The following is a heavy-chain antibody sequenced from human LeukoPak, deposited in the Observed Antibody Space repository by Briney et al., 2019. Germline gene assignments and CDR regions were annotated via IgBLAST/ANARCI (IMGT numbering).Heavy chain of an antibody. J-gene: IGHJ6*02. V-gene: IGHV1-8*01. CDR2: MNPNSGNT. Sequence: ASVKVSCKASGYTFTSYDINWVRQATGQGLEWMGWMNPNSGNTGYAQKFQGRVTMTRNTSISTAYMELSSLRSEDTAVYYCARGRSDRSNYDILTGYYTLYYYYGMDVWGQGTTVTVSS. D-gene: IGHD3-9*01. CDR1: GYTFTSYD. CDR3: ARGRSDRSNYDILTGYYTLYYYYGMDV.